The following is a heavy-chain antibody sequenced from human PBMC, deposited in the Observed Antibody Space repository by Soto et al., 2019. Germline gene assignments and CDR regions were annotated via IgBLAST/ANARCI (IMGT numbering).Heavy chain of an antibody. Sequence: PGGSLRLSCTASGFTFGDYAMSWVRQAPGKGLEWVGFIRSKAYGGTTEYAASVKGRFTISRDDSKSIAYLQMNSLKAEDTAVYYCTRNVIAVVWGQGTLVTVSS. D-gene: IGHD6-19*01. V-gene: IGHV3-49*04. CDR2: IRSKAYGGTT. CDR3: TRNVIAVV. J-gene: IGHJ4*02. CDR1: GFTFGDYA.